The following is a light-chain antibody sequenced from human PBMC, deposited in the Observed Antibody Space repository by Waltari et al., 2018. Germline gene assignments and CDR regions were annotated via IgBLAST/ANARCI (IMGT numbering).Light chain of an antibody. CDR1: QSVSSGY. CDR2: DAS. V-gene: IGKV3-20*01. CDR3: QQYGSSPLT. J-gene: IGKJ4*01. Sequence: EIVLTQSPGTLSLSPGERATLSCRASQSVSSGYLAWYQQKPGQPPRLLIYDASRRATGIPDRFSGSGSGTDFTLTISRLEPEDFAVYNCQQYGSSPLTFGGGTKVEIK.